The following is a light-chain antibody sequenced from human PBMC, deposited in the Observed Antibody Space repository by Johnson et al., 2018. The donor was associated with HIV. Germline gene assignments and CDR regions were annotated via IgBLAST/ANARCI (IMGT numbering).Light chain of an antibody. J-gene: IGLJ1*01. Sequence: QSVLTQPPSVSGSPGQSVTISCTGTSSDVGSYDYVSWYQQHTGTVPKPMIYNVNTRPSGVPDRFSGSKSGNTASMTISGFQAEDEADYYCLSADSSGTYVFGTGTKVTVL. CDR3: LSADSSGTYV. V-gene: IGLV2-5*01. CDR1: SSDVGSYDY. CDR2: NVN.